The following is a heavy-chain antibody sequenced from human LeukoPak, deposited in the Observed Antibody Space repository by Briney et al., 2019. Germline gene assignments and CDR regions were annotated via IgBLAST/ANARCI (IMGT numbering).Heavy chain of an antibody. J-gene: IGHJ4*02. V-gene: IGHV4-34*01. Sequence: KPSETLSLTCDVYGGSFSGYYWSWIRQPPGKGLEWIGEINHSGSTNYNPSLKSRVTISVDTSKNQFSLKLSSVTAADTAVYYCARLRSIRYHFDYWGQGTLVTVSS. CDR1: GGSFSGYY. D-gene: IGHD4-17*01. CDR2: INHSGST. CDR3: ARLRSIRYHFDY.